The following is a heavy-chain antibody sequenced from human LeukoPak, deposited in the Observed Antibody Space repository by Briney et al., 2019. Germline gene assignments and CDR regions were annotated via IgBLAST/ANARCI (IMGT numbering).Heavy chain of an antibody. D-gene: IGHD3-22*01. Sequence: QPGRSLRLSCAASGFTFSSYAMHWVRQAPGKGLEWVAVISYDGSNKYYADSVKGRLTISRDNSKNTLYLQMNSLRAEDTAVYYCARDEVPSYYDSSGYYYYWGQGTLVTVSS. CDR1: GFTFSSYA. CDR3: ARDEVPSYYDSSGYYYY. CDR2: ISYDGSNK. J-gene: IGHJ4*02. V-gene: IGHV3-30-3*01.